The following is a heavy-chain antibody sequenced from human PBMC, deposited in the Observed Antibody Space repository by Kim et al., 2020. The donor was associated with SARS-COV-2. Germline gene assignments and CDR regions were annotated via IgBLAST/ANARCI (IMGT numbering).Heavy chain of an antibody. CDR1: GFTFSRSW. D-gene: IGHD7-27*01. CDR3: ARVGHLGADYWGAQLYYFDY. Sequence: GGSLRLSCAASGFTFSRSWMHWVRQAPGKGLVWVSRINSDGSSTSYAASVKGRFTISRDNAKNTLYLQMNSLRAEDTAVYYCARVGHLGADYWGAQLYYFDYWGQGTLVTVSS. V-gene: IGHV3-74*01. J-gene: IGHJ4*02. CDR2: INSDGSST.